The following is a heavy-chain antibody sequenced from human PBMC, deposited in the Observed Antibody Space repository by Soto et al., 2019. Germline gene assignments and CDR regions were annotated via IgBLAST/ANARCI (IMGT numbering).Heavy chain of an antibody. J-gene: IGHJ4*02. CDR1: GFNFSGSA. CDR2: TRSKVNTYAT. CDR3: TINSGLSAGLYNG. D-gene: IGHD3-22*01. Sequence: GGSLRLSCAASGFNFSGSAMHWVRQTSGKGLEWVGRTRSKVNTYATAYAAAGKGRFTISRDDSKHTTYLQMNSLKTEDTAVYFCTINSGLSAGLYNGWGQGTLVTVSS. V-gene: IGHV3-73*01.